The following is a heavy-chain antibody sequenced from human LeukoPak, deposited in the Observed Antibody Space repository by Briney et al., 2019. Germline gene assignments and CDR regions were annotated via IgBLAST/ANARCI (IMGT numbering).Heavy chain of an antibody. D-gene: IGHD5-12*01. Sequence: SETLSLTCAVYGGSFGGYYWSWIRQPPGKGLEWIGEINDSGSSNYIPSLKSRVTISVDRSKNQFSLWLSSVTAADTAMYYCARGNLVATLYFDYWGQGALVTVSS. CDR2: INDSGSS. CDR3: ARGNLVATLYFDY. J-gene: IGHJ4*02. CDR1: GGSFGGYY. V-gene: IGHV4-34*01.